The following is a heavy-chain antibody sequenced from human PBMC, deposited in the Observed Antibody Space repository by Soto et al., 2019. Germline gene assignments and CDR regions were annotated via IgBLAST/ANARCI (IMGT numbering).Heavy chain of an antibody. Sequence: QVTLKESGRALVKPTQTLTLTCNFSGFSLATPGVAVGWLRQTPGKALEWLGHIYWDDDERYSPSLQNRLSITKDTSKNQVVLTMTNMKPLDTGTYYCAHFSDMINWFDPWGQGTLVTVSS. J-gene: IGHJ5*02. CDR1: GFSLATPGVA. V-gene: IGHV2-5*02. CDR3: AHFSDMINWFDP. CDR2: IYWDDDE. D-gene: IGHD2-21*02.